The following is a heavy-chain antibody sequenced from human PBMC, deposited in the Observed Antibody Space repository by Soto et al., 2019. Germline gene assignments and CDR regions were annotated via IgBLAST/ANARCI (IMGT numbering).Heavy chain of an antibody. J-gene: IGHJ5*02. CDR2: IDPSDSYT. Sequence: GESLKISCKGSGYSFTSYWISWVRQMPGKGLEWMGRIDPSDSYTNYSPSFQGHVTISADKSISTAYLQWSSLKASDTAMYYCARRVAAAANWFDPWGQGTLVTSPQ. D-gene: IGHD6-13*01. CDR3: ARRVAAAANWFDP. V-gene: IGHV5-10-1*01. CDR1: GYSFTSYW.